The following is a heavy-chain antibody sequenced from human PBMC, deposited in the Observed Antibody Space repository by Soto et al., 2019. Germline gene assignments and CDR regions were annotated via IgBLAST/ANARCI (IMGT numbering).Heavy chain of an antibody. J-gene: IGHJ6*02. CDR3: ARGYCSSTSCPSYYYGMDV. Sequence: GASVEVSCKASGGTFSSYASSWVRQATRQGLEWMGGIIPIFGTANYAQKFRGRVTITADESTSTAYMELSSLRSEDTAVYYCARGYCSSTSCPSYYYGMDVWGQGTTVTVSS. V-gene: IGHV1-69*13. CDR2: IIPIFGTA. CDR1: GGTFSSYA. D-gene: IGHD2-2*01.